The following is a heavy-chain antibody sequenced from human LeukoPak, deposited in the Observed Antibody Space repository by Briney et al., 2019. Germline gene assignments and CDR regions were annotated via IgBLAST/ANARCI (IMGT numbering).Heavy chain of an antibody. CDR1: GGSFSGYY. V-gene: IGHV4-59*01. D-gene: IGHD5-24*01. CDR2: IYYSGST. Sequence: SETLSLTCAVYGGSFSGYYWSWIRQPPGKGLEWIGYIYYSGSTNYNPSLKSRVTISVDTSKNQFSLKLSSVTAADTAVYYCARDLGWLWFDPWGQGTLVTVSS. CDR3: ARDLGWLWFDP. J-gene: IGHJ5*02.